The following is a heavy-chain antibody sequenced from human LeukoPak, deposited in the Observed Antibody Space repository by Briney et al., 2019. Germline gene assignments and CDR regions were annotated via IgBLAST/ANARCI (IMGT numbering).Heavy chain of an antibody. CDR3: ARGSSGWCGLLDY. D-gene: IGHD6-19*01. CDR1: GGSISSGSYY. Sequence: PSETLSLTCTVSGGSISSGSYYWSWIRQPAGKGLEWIGRIYTSGSPNYNPSLKSRVTISVDTSKNQFSLKLSSVTAADTAVYYCARGSSGWCGLLDYWGQGTLVTVSS. CDR2: IYTSGSP. V-gene: IGHV4-61*02. J-gene: IGHJ4*02.